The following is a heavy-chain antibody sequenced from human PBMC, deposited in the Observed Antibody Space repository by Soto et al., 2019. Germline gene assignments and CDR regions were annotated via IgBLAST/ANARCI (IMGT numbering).Heavy chain of an antibody. CDR3: VGGLNSGYDAFDI. J-gene: IGHJ3*02. Sequence: GGPLRLSCAASGFTFSSYAMHWVRQAPGKGLEYVSAISSNGGSTYYANSVKGRFTISRDNSKNTLYLQMGSLRAEDMAVYYCVGGLNSGYDAFDIWGQGTMVTVSS. V-gene: IGHV3-64*01. D-gene: IGHD5-12*01. CDR1: GFTFSSYA. CDR2: ISSNGGST.